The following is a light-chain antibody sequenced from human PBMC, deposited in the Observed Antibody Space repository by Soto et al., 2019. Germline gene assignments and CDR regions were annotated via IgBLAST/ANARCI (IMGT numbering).Light chain of an antibody. V-gene: IGLV2-14*01. CDR1: SSDVGTYNY. J-gene: IGLJ2*01. CDR3: SSYTGSSTSVV. Sequence: QSALTQPASVSGSPGQSITISCTGTSSDVGTYNYVSWYQQHPGKAPKLMIYDVSNRPSGVSDRFSGSKSGNTASLTISGLQAEDEVDYYCSSYTGSSTSVVFGGGTKLTVL. CDR2: DVS.